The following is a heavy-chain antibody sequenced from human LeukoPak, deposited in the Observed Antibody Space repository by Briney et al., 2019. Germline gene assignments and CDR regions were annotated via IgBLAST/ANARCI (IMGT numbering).Heavy chain of an antibody. D-gene: IGHD5-24*01. CDR3: ARDVAGGYNR. CDR1: GFTFSSYR. V-gene: IGHV3-21*01. CDR2: ISSSSSYI. Sequence: PGGSLRLSCAASGFTFSSYRMNWVRQAPGKELEWVSSISSSSSYIYYADSVKGRFTISRDNAKNSLYLQMNSLRAEDTAVYYCARDVAGGYNRWGQGTLVTVSS. J-gene: IGHJ4*02.